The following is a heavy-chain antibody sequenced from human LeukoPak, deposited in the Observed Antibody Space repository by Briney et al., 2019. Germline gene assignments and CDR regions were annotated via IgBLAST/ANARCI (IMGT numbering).Heavy chain of an antibody. D-gene: IGHD3-16*02. CDR2: ISGSGGST. Sequence: GGSLRLSCAASGFTFSSYAMSWIRQAPGKGLEWVSAISGSGGSTYYADSVKGRFTISRDNSKNTLYLQMNSLRAEDTAVYYCAEDLVPSVFPDYAWGSYRTDYWGQGTLVTVSS. CDR1: GFTFSSYA. CDR3: AEDLVPSVFPDYAWGSYRTDY. J-gene: IGHJ4*02. V-gene: IGHV3-23*01.